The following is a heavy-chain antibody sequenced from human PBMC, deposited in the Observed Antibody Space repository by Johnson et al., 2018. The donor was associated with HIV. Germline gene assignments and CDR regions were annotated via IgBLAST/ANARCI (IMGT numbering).Heavy chain of an antibody. CDR1: GFTFSSYW. Sequence: QLVESGGGLVQPGGSLRLSCVASGFTFSSYWMHWVRQAPGKGLVWVSRINSDGSSTTYADSVKGRFTISRDNAKNTLFLQMNSLRAEDTAVYYCVRGLGYVFYSGNSNALDIWGQGTMVTVSS. D-gene: IGHD4-23*01. V-gene: IGHV3-74*02. CDR3: VRGLGYVFYSGNSNALDI. CDR2: INSDGSST. J-gene: IGHJ3*02.